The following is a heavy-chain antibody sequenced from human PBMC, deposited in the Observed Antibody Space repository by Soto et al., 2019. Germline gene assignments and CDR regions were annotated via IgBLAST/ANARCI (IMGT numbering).Heavy chain of an antibody. CDR3: VRDGYPAWVYGVDV. CDR1: GFTFRSYW. V-gene: IGHV3-74*01. CDR2: MNSDGSST. D-gene: IGHD1-1*01. Sequence: EGQLVESGGGLVQPGWSLRLSCAASGFTFRSYWMHWVRQAPGKGLAWVSRMNSDGSSTNYADYVKGRLTIYRDNARNKLYLQMNSLRAEDTAVDDCVRDGYPAWVYGVDVWGQGTTVTVSS. J-gene: IGHJ6*02.